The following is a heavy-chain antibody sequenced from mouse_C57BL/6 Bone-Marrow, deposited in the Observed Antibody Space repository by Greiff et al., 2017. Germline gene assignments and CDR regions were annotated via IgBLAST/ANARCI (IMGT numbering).Heavy chain of an antibody. CDR1: GYTFTSYW. CDR2: IYPGSGST. D-gene: IGHD3-1*01. V-gene: IGHV1-55*01. Sequence: VQLQQPGAELVKPGASVKMSCKASGYTFTSYWITWVKQRPGQGLEWIGDIYPGSGSTNYNEKFKSKATLTVDTSSSTAYMQLSSLTSEDSAVYYCAREQLGLRPFDYWGQGTTLTVSS. CDR3: AREQLGLRPFDY. J-gene: IGHJ2*01.